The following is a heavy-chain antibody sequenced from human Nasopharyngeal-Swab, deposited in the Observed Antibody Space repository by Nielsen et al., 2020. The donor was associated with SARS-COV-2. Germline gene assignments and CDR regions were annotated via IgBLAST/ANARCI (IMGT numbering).Heavy chain of an antibody. D-gene: IGHD3-9*01. J-gene: IGHJ6*02. CDR1: GFTVSSNY. CDR2: IYSGGST. V-gene: IGHV3-53*04. CDR3: ARSLGNYDILTGYYWYYGMDV. Sequence: GESLKISCAASGFTVSSNYMSWVRQAPGKGLEWVSVIYSGGSTYYADSVKGRFTISRHNSKNTLYLQMNSLRAEDTAVYYCARSLGNYDILTGYYWYYGMDVWGQGTTVTASS.